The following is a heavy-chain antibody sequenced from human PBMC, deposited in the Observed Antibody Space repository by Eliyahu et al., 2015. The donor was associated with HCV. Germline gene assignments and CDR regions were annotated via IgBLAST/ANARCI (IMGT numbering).Heavy chain of an antibody. D-gene: IGHD6-13*01. J-gene: IGHJ4*02. CDR1: GYTFSNYG. Sequence: QVQLVQSGAEVKKPXASVKVSCKTSGYTFSNYGIKWVRQVPGQGLEGMGWXSAYNGNTHXXXKFQGRVTMTRDXAXRTVYMELRSLISDDTAIYYCARDLGAAAGTGGYWGQGTLVTVSS. CDR2: XSAYNGNT. V-gene: IGHV1-18*01. CDR3: ARDLGAAAGTGGY.